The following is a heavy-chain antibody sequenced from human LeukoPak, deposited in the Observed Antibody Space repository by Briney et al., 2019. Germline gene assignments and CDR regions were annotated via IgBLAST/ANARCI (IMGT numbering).Heavy chain of an antibody. J-gene: IGHJ3*02. CDR2: IYYSGST. Sequence: SETLSLTCTVSGGSISSYYWSWIRQPPGKGLEWIGYIYYSGSTNYNPSLKSRVTISVDTSKNQFSLKLSSVTAADTAVYYCARVRPGDAFDIWGQGTMVTVSS. CDR3: ARVRPGDAFDI. CDR1: GGSISSYY. V-gene: IGHV4-59*01. D-gene: IGHD6-6*01.